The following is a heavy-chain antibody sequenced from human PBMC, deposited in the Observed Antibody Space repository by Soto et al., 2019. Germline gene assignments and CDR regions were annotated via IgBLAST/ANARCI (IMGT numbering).Heavy chain of an antibody. Sequence: GGSLRLSCAASGFTFSSYGMHWVRQAPGKGLEWVAVIWYDGSNKYYADSVKGRFTISRDNSKNTLYLQMNSLRAEDTAVYYCASHYIWGDLDAFDIWGQGTMVTVSS. CDR3: ASHYIWGDLDAFDI. D-gene: IGHD3-16*01. V-gene: IGHV3-33*01. CDR2: IWYDGSNK. CDR1: GFTFSSYG. J-gene: IGHJ3*02.